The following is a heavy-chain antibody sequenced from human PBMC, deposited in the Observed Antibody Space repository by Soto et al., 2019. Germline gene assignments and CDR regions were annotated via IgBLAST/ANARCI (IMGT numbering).Heavy chain of an antibody. V-gene: IGHV3-23*01. CDR3: AKGSRSRGWYTDY. J-gene: IGHJ4*02. CDR1: GFTFSSYA. Sequence: EVQLLESGGGLVQPGGSLRLSCAASGFTFSSYAMSWVRQAPGKGLEWVSDISGSGGSTYYADSVKGRFTISRDNSENTVYLQMNSLRAEDTAVYYCAKGSRSRGWYTDYWGQGTLVTVSS. CDR2: ISGSGGST. D-gene: IGHD6-19*01.